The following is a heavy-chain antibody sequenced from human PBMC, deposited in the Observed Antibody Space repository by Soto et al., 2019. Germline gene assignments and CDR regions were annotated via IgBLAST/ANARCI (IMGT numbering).Heavy chain of an antibody. J-gene: IGHJ3*02. CDR3: ARDPPRDALDI. Sequence: GGSLRLSCGGSGFSFSDFYMSWIRQAPGKGLEWISYISSSGDTIYYADSVRGRFTISRDNAKNSLYLQMDSLRADDTAVYFCARDPPRDALDIWGQGTMVTVSS. CDR2: ISSSGDTI. CDR1: GFSFSDFY. V-gene: IGHV3-11*01.